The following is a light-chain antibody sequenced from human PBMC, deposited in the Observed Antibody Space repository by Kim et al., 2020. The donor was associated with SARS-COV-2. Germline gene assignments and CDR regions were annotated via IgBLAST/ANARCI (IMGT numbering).Light chain of an antibody. V-gene: IGLV3-19*01. J-gene: IGLJ2*01. CDR2: GKN. Sequence: SSELTQDPAVSVALGQTVRITCQGDSLRKYYASWYQQKPGQAPVLVIYGKNNRPSGIPDRFSGSYSGNTASLTITAAQAEDEADYYCNSRESSSNHWIFG. CDR1: SLRKYY. CDR3: NSRESSSNHWI.